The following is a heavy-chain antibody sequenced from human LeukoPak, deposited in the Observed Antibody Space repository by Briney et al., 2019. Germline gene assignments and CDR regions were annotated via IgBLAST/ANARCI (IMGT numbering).Heavy chain of an antibody. CDR1: GGSISSSSYY. CDR2: IYYSGRT. V-gene: IGHV4-39*01. Sequence: SETLSLTCTVSGGSISSSSYYWGWIRQPPGKGLEWVGSIYYSGRTYYNPSLKSRVTISVDTSKNQFSLKLSSVTAADTAVYYGARDTGYSYAMYYFDYWGQGTLVTVSS. D-gene: IGHD5-18*01. J-gene: IGHJ4*02. CDR3: ARDTGYSYAMYYFDY.